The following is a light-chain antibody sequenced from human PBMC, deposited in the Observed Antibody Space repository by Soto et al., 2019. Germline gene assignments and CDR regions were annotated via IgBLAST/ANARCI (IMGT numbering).Light chain of an antibody. V-gene: IGLV2-18*01. J-gene: IGLJ1*01. CDR1: SSDVGSYNR. CDR2: EVS. Sequence: QSALTQPPSVSGSPGQSVTISCTGTSSDVGSYNRVSWYQQPPGTAPKLMIYEVSNRPSGVPDRFSGSKSGNTASLTISGLQAEDEADYYCSLYTSSSTYVFGTGTKVTGL. CDR3: SLYTSSSTYV.